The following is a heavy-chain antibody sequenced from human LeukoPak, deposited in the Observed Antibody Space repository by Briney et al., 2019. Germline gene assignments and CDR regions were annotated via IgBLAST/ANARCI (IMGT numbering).Heavy chain of an antibody. CDR1: GFTFDDYA. CDR3: VKGRWFGELLS. CDR2: ISWNSGSI. D-gene: IGHD3-10*01. V-gene: IGHV3-9*01. Sequence: GGSLRLSCAASGFTFDDYAMYWVRHAPGKGLEWVSGISWNSGSIAYADSVKGRFTISRDNAENSLYLQMNSLRADDTALYYCVKGRWFGELLSWGQGTLVSVSS. J-gene: IGHJ5*02.